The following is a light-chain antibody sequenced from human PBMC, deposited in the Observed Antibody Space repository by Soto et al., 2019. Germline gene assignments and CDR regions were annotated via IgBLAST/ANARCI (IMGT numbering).Light chain of an antibody. J-gene: IGKJ1*01. CDR3: QHYNSYSEA. CDR2: SAS. Sequence: VQFPPSHSFMSLSPGDRVTLTCRASQGISNSLAWYQQKPGKAPKLLIYSASTLQSGVPSRFSGGGSGTEFTLTISSLQPDDFATYYCQHYNSYSEAFGQGTKVDIK. CDR1: QGISNS. V-gene: IGKV1-9*01.